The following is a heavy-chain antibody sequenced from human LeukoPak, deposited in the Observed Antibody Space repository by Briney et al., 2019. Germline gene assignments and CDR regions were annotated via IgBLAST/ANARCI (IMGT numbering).Heavy chain of an antibody. Sequence: GASVKVSCKASGGTFSSYAISWVRQAPGQGLEWMGRIIPIFGTANYAQKFQGRVTITTDESTSTAYMGLSSLRSEDTAVYYCAREGGWLQLTPFDYWGQGTLVTVSS. D-gene: IGHD5-24*01. V-gene: IGHV1-69*05. CDR2: IIPIFGTA. CDR3: AREGGWLQLTPFDY. J-gene: IGHJ4*02. CDR1: GGTFSSYA.